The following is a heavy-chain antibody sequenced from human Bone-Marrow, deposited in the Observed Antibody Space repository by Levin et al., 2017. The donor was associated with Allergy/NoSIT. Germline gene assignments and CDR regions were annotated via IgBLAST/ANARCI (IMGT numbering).Heavy chain of an antibody. J-gene: IGHJ4*02. CDR1: GFTFSSYG. CDR2: IWYDGSNK. D-gene: IGHD2-15*01. Sequence: GGSLRLSCAASGFTFSSYGMHWVRQAPGKGLEWVAVIWYDGSNKYYADSVKGRFTISRDNSKNTLYLQMNSLRAEDTAVYYCARDYLSRSGGSWVGFDYWGQGTLVTVSS. CDR3: ARDYLSRSGGSWVGFDY. V-gene: IGHV3-33*01.